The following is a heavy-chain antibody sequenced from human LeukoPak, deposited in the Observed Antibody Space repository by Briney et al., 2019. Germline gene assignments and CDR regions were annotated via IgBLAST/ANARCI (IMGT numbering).Heavy chain of an antibody. J-gene: IGHJ4*02. Sequence: GGSLRLSCAASGFTFSTYTMNWVRRAPGKGLEWVSYISSSSSIYYADSVKGRFTISRDNAKNSLYLQMNSLRAEDTAVYYCARVPAHDFWSGYYLAGLYYFDYWGQGTLVTVSS. CDR1: GFTFSTYT. V-gene: IGHV3-48*01. D-gene: IGHD3-3*01. CDR3: ARVPAHDFWSGYYLAGLYYFDY. CDR2: ISSSSSI.